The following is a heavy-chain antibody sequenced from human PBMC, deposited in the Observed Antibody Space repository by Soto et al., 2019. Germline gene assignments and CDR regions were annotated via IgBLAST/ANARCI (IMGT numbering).Heavy chain of an antibody. CDR3: TTALGRVPTIT. J-gene: IGHJ4*02. CDR2: ITSSSSHM. D-gene: IGHD5-12*01. Sequence: EEQLVESGGGLVKPGWSLRLSCAASGFTFSTSIMNWVRQAPGTGLEWVSSITSSSSHMFYADSVKGRFTISRDNARNSQYLQMNSLRAEDKAIYYCTTALGRVPTITWGQRTLVTVSS. V-gene: IGHV3-21*06. CDR1: GFTFSTSI.